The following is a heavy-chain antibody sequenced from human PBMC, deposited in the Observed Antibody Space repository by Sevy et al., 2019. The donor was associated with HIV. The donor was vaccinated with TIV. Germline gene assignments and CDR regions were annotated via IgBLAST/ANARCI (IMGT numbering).Heavy chain of an antibody. V-gene: IGHV1-18*01. CDR1: GYPFSTNA. J-gene: IGHJ6*02. CDR3: ARLEASGSGWYGNGMDV. CDR2: ISAYNGHT. Sequence: ASVKVSCKASGYPFSTNAISWVRQAPGQGLECMGWISAYNGHTNYAQSLQDRVTMTTDTSTSTAYMELRSLRSDDTAVYYCARLEASGSGWYGNGMDVWGQGTTVTVSS. D-gene: IGHD6-19*01.